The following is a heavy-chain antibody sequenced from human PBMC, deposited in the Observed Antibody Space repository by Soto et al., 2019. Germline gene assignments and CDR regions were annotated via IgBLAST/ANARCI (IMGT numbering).Heavy chain of an antibody. CDR1: GGSISSSSYY. V-gene: IGHV4-39*01. CDR3: ARHYYDFWSGYENWFDP. CDR2: IYYSGST. J-gene: IGHJ5*02. Sequence: QLQLQESGPGLVKPSETLSLTCTVSGGSISSSSYYWGWIRQPPGKGLEWIGSIYYSGSTYYNPSLKSRVTISVDTSKNQFSLKLSSVTAADTAVYYCARHYYDFWSGYENWFDPWGQGTLVTVSS. D-gene: IGHD3-3*01.